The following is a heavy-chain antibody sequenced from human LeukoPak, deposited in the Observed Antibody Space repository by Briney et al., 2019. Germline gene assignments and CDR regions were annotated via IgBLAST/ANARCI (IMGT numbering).Heavy chain of an antibody. CDR1: GGSFSGYY. CDR2: INHSGST. Sequence: SETLSLTCAVYGGSFSGYYWSWIRQPPGKGLEWIGEINHSGSTNYNPSLKSRVTISVDTSKNQFSLKLSSVTAADTAVYYCARGISLGYCSSTSCYANWFDPWGQGTLVTVSS. CDR3: ARGISLGYCSSTSCYANWFDP. D-gene: IGHD2-2*01. J-gene: IGHJ5*02. V-gene: IGHV4-34*01.